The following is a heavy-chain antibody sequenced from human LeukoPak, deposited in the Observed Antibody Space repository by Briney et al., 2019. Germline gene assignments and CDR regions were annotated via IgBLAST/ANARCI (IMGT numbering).Heavy chain of an antibody. J-gene: IGHJ4*02. V-gene: IGHV1-24*01. Sequence: ASVKVSCKVSGYTLTELSMHWVRQAPGKGLEWMGGFDPEDGETIYAQKFQGRVTMTEDTSTDTAYMELSSLRSEDTAVYYRATGDVSGYDKLFDYWGQGTLVTVSS. D-gene: IGHD5-12*01. CDR2: FDPEDGET. CDR3: ATGDVSGYDKLFDY. CDR1: GYTLTELS.